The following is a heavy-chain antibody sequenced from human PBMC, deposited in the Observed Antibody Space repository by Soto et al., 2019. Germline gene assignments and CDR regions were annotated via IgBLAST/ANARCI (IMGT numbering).Heavy chain of an antibody. V-gene: IGHV4-61*01. Sequence: QVQLQESGPGLVKPSETLSLTCTVSGGSVSSGNYYWSWIRQPPGKGLEWIGYFYYTGSINYNPSLNRRFTIITDASKIPFTPRLSSVTASDTAVYYCARSMFFSDASSYPPFEYWGQGTLVTASS. J-gene: IGHJ4*02. CDR1: GGSVSSGNYY. D-gene: IGHD3-22*01. CDR3: ARSMFFSDASSYPPFEY. CDR2: FYYTGSI.